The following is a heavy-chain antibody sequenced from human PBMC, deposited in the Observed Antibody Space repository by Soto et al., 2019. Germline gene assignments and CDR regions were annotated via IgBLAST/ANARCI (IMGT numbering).Heavy chain of an antibody. D-gene: IGHD4-17*01. V-gene: IGHV3-30*18. CDR2: ISYDGSNK. CDR3: AKSDYGDYDPYFDY. CDR1: GFTFSSYG. J-gene: IGHJ4*02. Sequence: GGSLRLSCAASGFTFSSYGMHWVRQAPGKGLEWVAVISYDGSNKYYADSVKGRFTISRDNSKNTLYLQMNSLRAEDTAVYYCAKSDYGDYDPYFDYWGQGTLVTVSS.